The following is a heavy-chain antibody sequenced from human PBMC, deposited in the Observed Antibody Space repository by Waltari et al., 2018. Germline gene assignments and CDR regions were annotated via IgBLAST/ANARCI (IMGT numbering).Heavy chain of an antibody. Sequence: HVQLVQSGAEVKKPGSSVKVSCKASGGSFGGYGISWVRQAPGQGLECMGVIIPMFGIPEYSQKFQDRLTITADGSTNTAYMELSSLSSEDTAIYYCARHEVGISQFYYNMYVWGQGTTVTISS. CDR1: GGSFGGYG. V-gene: IGHV1-69*12. J-gene: IGHJ6*02. CDR3: ARHEVGISQFYYNMYV. D-gene: IGHD1-26*01. CDR2: IIPMFGIP.